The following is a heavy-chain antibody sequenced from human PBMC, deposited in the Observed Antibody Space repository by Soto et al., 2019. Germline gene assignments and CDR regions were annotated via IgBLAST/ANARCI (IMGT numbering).Heavy chain of an antibody. Sequence: PGGSLRLSCAASGFTFSSYWMSWVRQAPGKGLEWVANIKQDGREKYYVDSVKGRFTISRDNAKNSLYLKMNSLRAEDTAVYYCARVITTAAPLYWGQGTLVTVSS. CDR1: GFTFSSYW. J-gene: IGHJ4*02. CDR3: ARVITTAAPLY. CDR2: IKQDGREK. V-gene: IGHV3-7*05. D-gene: IGHD2-2*01.